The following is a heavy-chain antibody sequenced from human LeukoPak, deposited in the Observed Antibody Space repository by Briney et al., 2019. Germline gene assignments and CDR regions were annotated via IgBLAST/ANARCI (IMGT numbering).Heavy chain of an antibody. Sequence: PSQTLSLTCTVSGGSISSGGDYWSWIRQHPGKGLEWIGYIYYSGSTYYNPSLKSRVTISVDTSKNQFSLKLSSVTAADTAVYYCAREYCSSTSCHLFDYWGQGTLVTVSS. CDR1: GGSISSGGDY. CDR2: IYYSGST. D-gene: IGHD2-2*01. CDR3: AREYCSSTSCHLFDY. V-gene: IGHV4-31*03. J-gene: IGHJ4*02.